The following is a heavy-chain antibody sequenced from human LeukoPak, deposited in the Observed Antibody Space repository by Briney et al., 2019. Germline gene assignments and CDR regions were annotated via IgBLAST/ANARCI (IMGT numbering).Heavy chain of an antibody. CDR3: ARGRYCSGGSCYYFDY. CDR1: GGSISSYY. D-gene: IGHD2-15*01. Sequence: SETLSLTCTVSGGSISSYYWSWIRQPAGKGLEWIGRIYTTGDTNYNPSLKSRVTISVDTSKNQFSLKLSSVTAADTAVYYCARGRYCSGGSCYYFDYWGQGTLVTVSS. CDR2: IYTTGDT. V-gene: IGHV4-4*07. J-gene: IGHJ4*02.